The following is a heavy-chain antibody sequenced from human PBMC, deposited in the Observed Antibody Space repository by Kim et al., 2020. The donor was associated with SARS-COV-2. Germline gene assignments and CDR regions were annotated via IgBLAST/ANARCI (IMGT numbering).Heavy chain of an antibody. CDR1: GYTFTSYA. Sequence: ASVKVSCKASGYTFTSYAMHWVRQAPGQRLEWMGWINAGNGNTKYSQKFQGRVTITRDTSASTAYMELSSLRSDDTAVYYCARTGITGTTFGYWGQGTLVTDSS. CDR3: ARTGITGTTFGY. CDR2: INAGNGNT. V-gene: IGHV1-3*01. D-gene: IGHD1-7*01. J-gene: IGHJ4*02.